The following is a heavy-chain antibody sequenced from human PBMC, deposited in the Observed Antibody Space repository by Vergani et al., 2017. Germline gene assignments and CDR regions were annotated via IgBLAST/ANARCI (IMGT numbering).Heavy chain of an antibody. D-gene: IGHD4-17*01. CDR1: GGSISSSSYY. J-gene: IGHJ4*02. Sequence: QVQLQESGPGLVKPSETLSLTCTVSGGSISSSSYYWGWIRQPPGKGLEWIGSIYYSGSTYYNPSLKSRVTISVDTSKNQFSLKLSSVTAADTAVYYCATQTITTVTTFYYWGQGTLVTVSS. V-gene: IGHV4-39*07. CDR2: IYYSGST. CDR3: ATQTITTVTTFYY.